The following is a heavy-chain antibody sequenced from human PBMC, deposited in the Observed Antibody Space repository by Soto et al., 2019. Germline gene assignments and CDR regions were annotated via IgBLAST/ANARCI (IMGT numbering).Heavy chain of an antibody. CDR1: GYTFTSYG. V-gene: IGHV1-18*01. Sequence: QVQLVQTGAEVKKPGASVKVSCKASGYTFTSYGISWVRQAPGQGLEWMGWISAYNGNTNYAQKLQGRVTMTTDTSTSTAYMELRSLRSDDTAVYYCARDPHLYVTAAGTGWFDPWGQGTLVTVSS. J-gene: IGHJ5*02. CDR3: ARDPHLYVTAAGTGWFDP. CDR2: ISAYNGNT. D-gene: IGHD6-13*01.